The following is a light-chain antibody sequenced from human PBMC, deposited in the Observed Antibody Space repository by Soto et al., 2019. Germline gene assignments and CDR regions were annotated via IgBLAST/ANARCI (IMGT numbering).Light chain of an antibody. Sequence: IQLTQSPSSLSASVGDRVTITCRASQAISNYLAWYQKKPGEVPKLLIYGASALQTGVPSRFSGSGSGTDFTLTISSLQPEDVATYYCQQPDCPSAFGQGPTLEIK. J-gene: IGKJ2*01. CDR2: GAS. CDR1: QAISNY. V-gene: IGKV1-9*01. CDR3: QQPDCPSA.